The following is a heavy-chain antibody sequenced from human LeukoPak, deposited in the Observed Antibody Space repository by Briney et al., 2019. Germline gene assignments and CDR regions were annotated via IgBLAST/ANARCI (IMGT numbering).Heavy chain of an antibody. CDR2: INPSGGST. CDR3: ARSDSSSRGNYYYYYGMDV. CDR1: GYTLTELS. J-gene: IGHJ6*02. V-gene: IGHV1-46*01. Sequence: ASVKVSCKVSGYTLTELSMHWVRQAPGQGLEWMGIINPSGGSTSYAQKFQGRVTMTRDTSTSTVYMELSSLRSEDTAVYYCARSDSSSRGNYYYYYGMDVWGQGTTVTVSS. D-gene: IGHD6-13*01.